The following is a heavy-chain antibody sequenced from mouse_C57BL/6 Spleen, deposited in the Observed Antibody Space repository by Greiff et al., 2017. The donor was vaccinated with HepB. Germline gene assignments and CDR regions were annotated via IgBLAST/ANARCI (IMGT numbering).Heavy chain of an antibody. CDR3: ARRTRGGPYFDY. Sequence: QVQLKESGAELMKPGASVKLSCKASGYTFTGYWIQWVKQRPGHGLEWIGEIVPGSGSTNYHEKFKGKATLTADTSSNTAYLQLSSLTTEDPAIYYCARRTRGGPYFDYWGQGTPVTVSA. CDR1: GYTFTGYW. J-gene: IGHJ2*01. V-gene: IGHV1-9*01. CDR2: IVPGSGST.